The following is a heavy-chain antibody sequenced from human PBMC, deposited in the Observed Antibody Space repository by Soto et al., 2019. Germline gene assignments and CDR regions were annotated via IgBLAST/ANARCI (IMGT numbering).Heavy chain of an antibody. J-gene: IGHJ6*02. V-gene: IGHV3-30*18. CDR1: GFNFNNYA. Sequence: GGSLRLSCAASGFNFNNYAMHWVRQAPGKGLEWVAVVSFDGSSTYYADSVKGRFTISRDSSNNTVSLQMNSLTNDDTAAYYCAKAGWGGDYYYGLDVWGQGTTVTVSS. D-gene: IGHD2-21*01. CDR3: AKAGWGGDYYYGLDV. CDR2: VSFDGSST.